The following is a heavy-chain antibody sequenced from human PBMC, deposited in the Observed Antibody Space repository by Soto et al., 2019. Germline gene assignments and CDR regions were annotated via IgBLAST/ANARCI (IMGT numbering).Heavy chain of an antibody. CDR2: ISSNDET. J-gene: IGHJ5*02. D-gene: IGHD3-9*01. CDR1: GFSLSNARMG. V-gene: IGHV2-26*01. CDR3: ARIDEYYDILNNWFDP. Sequence: QVTLKESGPVLVKPTETLTLTCTVSGFSLSNARMGVSWIRQPPGKALAWLAHISSNDETSYSTSLKSRLTISKDTSKSQVVLTMTNMDPVDTATYYCARIDEYYDILNNWFDPWGQGTLVTVSS.